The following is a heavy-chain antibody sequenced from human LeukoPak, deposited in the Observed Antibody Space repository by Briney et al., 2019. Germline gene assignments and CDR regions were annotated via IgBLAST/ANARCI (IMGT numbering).Heavy chain of an antibody. CDR3: VREHYDFFLDY. J-gene: IGHJ4*02. D-gene: IGHD3-3*01. CDR1: EFVFSTYY. Sequence: GGSLRRYCAASEFVFSTYYMHWVRQAPGKGLEWVSSIRGESDYIYYRDSVKGRFTISRDNAKNSLYLQMNRLRVEDTAVYFCVREHYDFFLDYWGQGTLVTVSS. V-gene: IGHV3-21*06. CDR2: IRGESDYI.